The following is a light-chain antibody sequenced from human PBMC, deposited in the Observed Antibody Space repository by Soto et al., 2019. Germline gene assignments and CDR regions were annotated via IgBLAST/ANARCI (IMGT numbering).Light chain of an antibody. V-gene: IGKV3-11*01. J-gene: IGKJ5*01. CDR1: QSVSSY. Sequence: ELVLTPSPVTLSLTPGERATLPCRASQSVSSYLAWYQQKPGQAPRLLIYDASNRATGIPARFSGTGSGTDFTLTINNLEPEDFAVYYCQVRTNWSIAFGRGTRLEIK. CDR2: DAS. CDR3: QVRTNWSIA.